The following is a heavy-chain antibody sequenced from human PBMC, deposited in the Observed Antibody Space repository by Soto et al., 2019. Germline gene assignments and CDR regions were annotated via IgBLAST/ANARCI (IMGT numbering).Heavy chain of an antibody. CDR2: IYYSGST. V-gene: IGHV4-59*01. CDR1: GGSISSYY. CDR3: ARGAPAFGHYFDY. D-gene: IGHD3-16*01. J-gene: IGHJ4*02. Sequence: QVQLQESGPGLVKPSETLSLTCTVSGGSISSYYWSWIRQPPGKGLEWIGYIYYSGSTNYNPSLKSRVTISVDTSKNPFSLQLSSVTAADTAVYYCARGAPAFGHYFDYWGQGTLVTVSS.